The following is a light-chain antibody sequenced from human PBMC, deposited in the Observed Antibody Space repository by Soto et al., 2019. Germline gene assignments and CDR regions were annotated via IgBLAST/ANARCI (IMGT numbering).Light chain of an antibody. J-gene: IGKJ1*01. V-gene: IGKV1-5*03. CDR2: KAS. Sequence: IQMTQSPSTLSGSVGDRVTITCRASQSISSWLAWYQQKPGKAPKLLIYKASSLESGVPSRFSGSGSGTEFTLTISSLQPDDFATYYCQQYNSYWTFGQGTKV. CDR1: QSISSW. CDR3: QQYNSYWT.